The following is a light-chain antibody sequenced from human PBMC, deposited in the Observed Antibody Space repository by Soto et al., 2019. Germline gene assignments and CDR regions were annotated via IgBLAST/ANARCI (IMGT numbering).Light chain of an antibody. CDR3: QQYGSSPPYT. V-gene: IGKV3-20*01. CDR1: QSVSSSY. CDR2: VAS. Sequence: EIVLTQSPGTLSLSPGERATLSCRASQSVSSSYLAWYQQKPGQAPRLLIYVASSRATGIPDRFSGSGSGTDFTLTISSLEPEDFAVYYCQQYGSSPPYTFGQGPKLEIK. J-gene: IGKJ2*01.